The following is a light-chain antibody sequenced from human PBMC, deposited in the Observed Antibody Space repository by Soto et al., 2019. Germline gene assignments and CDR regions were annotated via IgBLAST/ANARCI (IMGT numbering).Light chain of an antibody. Sequence: QSALTQPASVSGSPGQSITISCTGTSSDIGGFNRVSWYQQHPGKAPKLMIFDVGYRPSRVSNRFSASKSGNTASLTISGLQAEDEADYYCSSYTSSSTLLFGGGTKVTVL. V-gene: IGLV2-14*01. CDR3: SSYTSSSTLL. CDR1: SSDIGGFNR. CDR2: DVG. J-gene: IGLJ2*01.